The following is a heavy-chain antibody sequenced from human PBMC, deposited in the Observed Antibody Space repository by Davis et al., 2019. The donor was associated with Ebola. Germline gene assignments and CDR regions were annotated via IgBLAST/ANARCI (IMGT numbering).Heavy chain of an antibody. J-gene: IGHJ5*02. CDR1: GGSISSSNW. D-gene: IGHD2-2*01. Sequence: SETLSLTCAVSGGSISSSNWWSWVRQPPGKGLEWIGEIYHSGSTNYNPSLKSRVTISVDRSKNQFSLKLSSVTAADTAVYYCARAPAPAGPFDPWGQGTLVTVSS. CDR3: ARAPAPAGPFDP. V-gene: IGHV4-4*02. CDR2: IYHSGST.